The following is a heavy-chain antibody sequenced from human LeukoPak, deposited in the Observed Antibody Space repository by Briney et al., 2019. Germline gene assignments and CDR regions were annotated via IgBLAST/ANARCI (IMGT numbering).Heavy chain of an antibody. CDR3: ANDRPAGYCSGGSCYSAIPFDY. D-gene: IGHD2-15*01. J-gene: IGHJ4*02. CDR1: GFTFSSYS. Sequence: SGGYLRLSCAASGFTFSSYSMNWVRQAPGKGLEWVAFIRYDGSNKYYADSVKGRFTISRDNSKNTLYLQMNSLRAEDTAVYYCANDRPAGYCSGGSCYSAIPFDYWGQGTLVTVSS. V-gene: IGHV3-30*02. CDR2: IRYDGSNK.